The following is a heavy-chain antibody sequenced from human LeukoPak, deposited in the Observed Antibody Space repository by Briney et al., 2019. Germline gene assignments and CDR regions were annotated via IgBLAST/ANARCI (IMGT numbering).Heavy chain of an antibody. Sequence: PGGSLRLSCAASGFTFSSYVMNWVRQAPGKGLEWVSGISSGGGSTHYADSVKGRFTISRDNSKNTLYLQMHSLRADDTAVYYCARGTSGSYDYWGQGTLVTVSS. CDR1: GFTFSSYV. CDR2: ISSGGGST. D-gene: IGHD1-26*01. CDR3: ARGTSGSYDY. V-gene: IGHV3-23*01. J-gene: IGHJ4*02.